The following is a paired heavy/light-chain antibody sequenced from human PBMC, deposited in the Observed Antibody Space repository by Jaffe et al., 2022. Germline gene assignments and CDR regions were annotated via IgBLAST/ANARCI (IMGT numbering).Light chain of an antibody. CDR1: SSNIEDNY. V-gene: IGLV1-51*01. J-gene: IGLJ1*01. CDR2: DNN. CDR3: GTWDSSLSAYV. Sequence: QSVLTQPPSVSAAPGQKVTISCSGSSSNIEDNYVSWYQQLPGTAPKLLIYDNNKRPSGIPDRFSGSNSGTSATLGITGLQTGDEADYYCGTWDSSLSAYVFGAGTKVTVL.
Heavy chain of an antibody. J-gene: IGHJ4*02. CDR2: IYHSGSS. CDR1: GYSISSAYY. V-gene: IGHV4-38-2*01. CDR3: ARHLGYSSGWGDY. D-gene: IGHD6-19*01. Sequence: QVQLQESGPGLVKPSETLSLTCAVSGYSISSAYYWGWIRQPPGKGLEWIGSIYHSGSSIYNPSLKSRVTLSLDTSKNHFSLSLSSVTAADTAVYYCARHLGYSSGWGDYWGQGTLVTVSS.